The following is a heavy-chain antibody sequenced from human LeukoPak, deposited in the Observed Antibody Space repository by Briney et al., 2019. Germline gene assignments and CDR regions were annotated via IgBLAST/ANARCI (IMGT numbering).Heavy chain of an antibody. D-gene: IGHD3-22*01. CDR1: GGTFSSYA. CDR3: AVILPYYYDSSGPFDY. J-gene: IGHJ4*02. CDR2: IIPIFGTA. V-gene: IGHV1-69*05. Sequence: GASVKVSCKASGGTFSSYAISWVRQAPGQGLEWMGGIIPIFGTANYAQKFQGRVTITTDESTSTAYMELSSLRSEDTAVYYCAVILPYYYDSSGPFDYWGQGTLVTVSS.